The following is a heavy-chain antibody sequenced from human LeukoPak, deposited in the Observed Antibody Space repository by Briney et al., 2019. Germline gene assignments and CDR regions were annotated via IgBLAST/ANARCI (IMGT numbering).Heavy chain of an antibody. CDR1: GFTFSSYA. D-gene: IGHD4-11*01. CDR2: ISGSGDKT. CDR3: AKDDPNDYKPWIY. Sequence: GGSLRLSCAASGFTFSSYAMSWVRQAPGKGLEWVSLISGSGDKTYYADSVKGRFTISRDNSKNTLYLQVNSLRADDTAVCYCAKDDPNDYKPWIYWGQGTLVIVSS. J-gene: IGHJ4*02. V-gene: IGHV3-23*01.